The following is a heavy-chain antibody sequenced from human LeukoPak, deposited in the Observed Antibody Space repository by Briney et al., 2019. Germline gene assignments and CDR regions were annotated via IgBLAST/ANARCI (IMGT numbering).Heavy chain of an antibody. D-gene: IGHD6-13*01. Sequence: GGSLRLSCTASGFTFSSYWMSWVRQAPGKGLEWVASIKQDGSDKFYVASVKGRFTISRDNAKNSLYLQMNSLRAGDTAVYHCARGGAAAARKRGVDYWGQGTLVTVSS. J-gene: IGHJ4*02. V-gene: IGHV3-7*01. CDR1: GFTFSSYW. CDR3: ARGGAAAARKRGVDY. CDR2: IKQDGSDK.